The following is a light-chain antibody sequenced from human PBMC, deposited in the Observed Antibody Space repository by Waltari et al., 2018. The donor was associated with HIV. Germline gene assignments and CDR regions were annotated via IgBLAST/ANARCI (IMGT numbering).Light chain of an antibody. Sequence: DIVMTQSPLSLPVTPGEPASVSCRSGQSLLHSNGYNYLDWYLQKPGQSPQLLIYLGSNRASGVPDRFSGSGSGTYFTLKINRVEAEDVGVYYCMQALQSPPTFGQGTRLEIK. J-gene: IGKJ5*01. CDR1: QSLLHSNGYNY. CDR2: LGS. V-gene: IGKV2-28*01. CDR3: MQALQSPPT.